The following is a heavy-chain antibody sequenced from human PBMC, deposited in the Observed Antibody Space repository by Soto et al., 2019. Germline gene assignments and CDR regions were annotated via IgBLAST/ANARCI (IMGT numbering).Heavy chain of an antibody. Sequence: PGGSLRLSCAAFGFTFSSYAISWVRQAPGKGLEWVSAISGSGSRTYYADSVKGRFTIFRDNSKNTLYLQMNSLRAEDTAVYYCAREPNSSGWFDYWGQGPLLTVSS. V-gene: IGHV3-23*01. CDR3: AREPNSSGWFDY. CDR2: ISGSGSRT. J-gene: IGHJ5*01. CDR1: GFTFSSYA. D-gene: IGHD6-19*01.